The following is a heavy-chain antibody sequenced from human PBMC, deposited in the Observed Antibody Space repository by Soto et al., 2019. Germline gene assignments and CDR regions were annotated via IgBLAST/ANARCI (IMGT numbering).Heavy chain of an antibody. CDR2: INAGNGNT. V-gene: IGHV1-3*01. J-gene: IGHJ4*02. Sequence: GASVKVSCKASGYTFTSYAMHWVRQAPGQRLEWMGWINAGNGNTKYSQKFQGRVTITRDTSASTAYMELSSLRSEDTAVYYCAKVAGIAVAGLPFFDYWGQGTLVTVYS. CDR3: AKVAGIAVAGLPFFDY. D-gene: IGHD6-19*01. CDR1: GYTFTSYA.